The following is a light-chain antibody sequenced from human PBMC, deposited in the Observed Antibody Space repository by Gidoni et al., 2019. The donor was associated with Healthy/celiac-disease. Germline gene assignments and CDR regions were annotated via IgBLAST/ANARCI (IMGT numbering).Light chain of an antibody. CDR2: QAS. Sequence: SYELTQPPSVSVSRGQTASITCPGDKLGDKYACWYQQKPGQSPLLVIYQASKRPSGIPERFSGSNSGNTATLTISGTQAMDEADYYCQAWDSSTAYVVFGGGTKLTVL. V-gene: IGLV3-1*01. CDR3: QAWDSSTAYVV. CDR1: KLGDKY. J-gene: IGLJ2*01.